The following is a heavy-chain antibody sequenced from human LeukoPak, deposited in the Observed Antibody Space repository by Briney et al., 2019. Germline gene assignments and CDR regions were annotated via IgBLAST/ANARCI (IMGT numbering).Heavy chain of an antibody. J-gene: IGHJ4*02. CDR2: LYWNDDK. V-gene: IGHV2-5*01. CDR3: AHRNDFWSGYLGYYFDY. D-gene: IGHD3-3*01. Sequence: SGPTLVNPTQTLTLTCTFSGFSLSTSGVGVGWIRQPPGKALAWLALLYWNDDKRYSPSLKSRLTITKDTSKNQVVLTMTNMDPVDTATYYCAHRNDFWSGYLGYYFDYWGQGTLVTVSS. CDR1: GFSLSTSGVG.